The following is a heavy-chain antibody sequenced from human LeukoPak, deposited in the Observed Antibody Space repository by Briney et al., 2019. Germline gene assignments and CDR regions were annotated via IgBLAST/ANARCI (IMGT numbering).Heavy chain of an antibody. V-gene: IGHV3-23*01. Sequence: GGSLRLSCAASGFTFSSYVMYWVRQAPGKGLEWVSAISPSGSSTNSADSVKGRFTISRDNSKNTLYLQMNSLRAEDTAVYYCAGTGITMVRGSQGMDVWGQGTTVTVSS. J-gene: IGHJ6*02. CDR3: AGTGITMVRGSQGMDV. CDR1: GFTFSSYV. D-gene: IGHD3-10*01. CDR2: ISPSGSST.